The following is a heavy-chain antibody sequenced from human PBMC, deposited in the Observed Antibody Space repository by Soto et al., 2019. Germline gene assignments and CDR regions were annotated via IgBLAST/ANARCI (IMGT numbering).Heavy chain of an antibody. CDR2: IRGNNGDT. Sequence: PGGSLRLSCAASGFTFSFCAMSWVRQAPGKGLEWVSSIRGNNGDTYYADSVKGRFTISRDNSKNTLSLRMDSLRADDTAVYFCARRPVTYYFDYWGQGTLVTVSS. J-gene: IGHJ4*02. V-gene: IGHV3-23*01. D-gene: IGHD4-17*01. CDR1: GFTFSFCA. CDR3: ARRPVTYYFDY.